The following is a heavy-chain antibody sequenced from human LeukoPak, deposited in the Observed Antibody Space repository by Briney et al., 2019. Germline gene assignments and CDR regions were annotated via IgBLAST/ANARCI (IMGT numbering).Heavy chain of an antibody. CDR3: ARDPSAAAGTRPWYFDL. V-gene: IGHV4-30-2*01. Sequence: SETLSLTCTVHGDSIITGDYHWSWIRQPPGKDLEWVGYIYQSGNTYHNPSLKSRVTISVDRSKNQFSLKLSSVTAADTAVYYCARDPSAAAGTRPWYFDLWGRGTLVTVSS. D-gene: IGHD6-13*01. J-gene: IGHJ2*01. CDR1: GDSIITGDYH. CDR2: IYQSGNT.